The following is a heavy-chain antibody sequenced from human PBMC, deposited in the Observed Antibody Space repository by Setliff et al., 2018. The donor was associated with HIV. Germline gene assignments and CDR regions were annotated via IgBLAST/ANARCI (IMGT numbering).Heavy chain of an antibody. Sequence: GASVKVSCKASGYSSTSYGIAWVRQAPGQGLEWMGWISVYNGDTKYAQKLQDRVTMTIDTATRTAYMEVRSLRSYDTAVYYCAREPSGWYSKDNWFDPWGQGTLVTVSS. CDR1: GYSSTSYG. V-gene: IGHV1-18*01. J-gene: IGHJ5*02. D-gene: IGHD6-19*01. CDR2: ISVYNGDT. CDR3: AREPSGWYSKDNWFDP.